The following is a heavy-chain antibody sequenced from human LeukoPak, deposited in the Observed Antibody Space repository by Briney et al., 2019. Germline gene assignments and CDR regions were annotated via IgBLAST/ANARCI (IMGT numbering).Heavy chain of an antibody. CDR3: ARGTLKAAATDFDY. D-gene: IGHD6-13*01. Sequence: GGSLRLSCAAFGFTFDDYGMSWVRQAPGKGLEWVSGINWNGGSTGYADSVKGRFTISRDNAKNSLYLQMNSPRAEDTALYYCARGTLKAAATDFDYWGQGTLVTVSS. J-gene: IGHJ4*02. CDR2: INWNGGST. V-gene: IGHV3-20*04. CDR1: GFTFDDYG.